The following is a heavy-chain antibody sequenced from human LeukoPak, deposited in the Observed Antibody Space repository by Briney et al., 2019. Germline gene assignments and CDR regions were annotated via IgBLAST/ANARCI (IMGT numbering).Heavy chain of an antibody. D-gene: IGHD6-13*01. J-gene: IGHJ4*02. CDR2: ISYDGGNK. CDR3: ARESYSSSWSLDY. Sequence: GGSLRLSCAASGFTFSSYAMHWVRQAPGKGLEWVAVISYDGGNKYYADSVKGRFTISRDNSKNTLYLQMNSLRAEDTAVYYCARESYSSSWSLDYWGQGTLVTVSS. V-gene: IGHV3-30-3*01. CDR1: GFTFSSYA.